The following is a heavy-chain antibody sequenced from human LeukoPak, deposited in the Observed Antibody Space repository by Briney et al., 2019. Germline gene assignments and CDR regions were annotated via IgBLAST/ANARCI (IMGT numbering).Heavy chain of an antibody. CDR1: GYSFANYW. D-gene: IGHD3-22*01. J-gene: IGHJ5*02. Sequence: PGESLKISCKGSGYSFANYWIGWVRQMPGKGLEWMGRIDPSDSYTNYSPSFQGHVTISADKSISTAYLQWSSLKASDTAMYYCASLEADSSGYYRPWGQGTLVTVSS. CDR3: ASLEADSSGYYRP. V-gene: IGHV5-10-1*01. CDR2: IDPSDSYT.